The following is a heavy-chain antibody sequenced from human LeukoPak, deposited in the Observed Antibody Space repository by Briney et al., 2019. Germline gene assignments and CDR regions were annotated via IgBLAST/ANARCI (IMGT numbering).Heavy chain of an antibody. CDR1: GYTFTSYG. Sequence: ASVKVSCKASGYTFTSYGISWVRQAPGQGLEWMGWTSAYNGNTNYAQKLQGRVTMTTDTSTSTAYMELRSLRSDDTAVYYCARDSSASSSWHVFDYWGQGTLVTVSS. D-gene: IGHD6-13*01. V-gene: IGHV1-18*04. CDR2: TSAYNGNT. CDR3: ARDSSASSSWHVFDY. J-gene: IGHJ4*02.